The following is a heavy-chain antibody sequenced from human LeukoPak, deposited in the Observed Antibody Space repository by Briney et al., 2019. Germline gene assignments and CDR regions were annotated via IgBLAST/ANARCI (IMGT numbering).Heavy chain of an antibody. CDR1: GGTFSSYA. Sequence: ASVKVSCKASGGTFSSYAISWVRQAPGQGLEWMGGIIPIFGTANYAQKFQGRVTITADESTSTAYMELSSLRSEDTAVYYCASPDDSSGYWGGYYYYMDVWGKGTTVAVSS. J-gene: IGHJ6*03. CDR3: ASPDDSSGYWGGYYYYMDV. CDR2: IIPIFGTA. V-gene: IGHV1-69*13. D-gene: IGHD3-22*01.